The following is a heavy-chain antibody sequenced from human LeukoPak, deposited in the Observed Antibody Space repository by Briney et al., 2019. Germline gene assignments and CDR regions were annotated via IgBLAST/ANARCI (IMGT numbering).Heavy chain of an antibody. J-gene: IGHJ6*03. Sequence: SETLSLTCSVSGGSISSYYWSWIRQPPGKGLEWIGYIYYTGATYYNPSLESRVTISVDTSKNQFSLKLSSVTAADTAEYYCAYSTYYYYMDVWGKGTTVTVSS. CDR1: GGSISSYY. CDR3: AYSTYYYYMDV. D-gene: IGHD2-21*01. V-gene: IGHV4-59*01. CDR2: IYYTGAT.